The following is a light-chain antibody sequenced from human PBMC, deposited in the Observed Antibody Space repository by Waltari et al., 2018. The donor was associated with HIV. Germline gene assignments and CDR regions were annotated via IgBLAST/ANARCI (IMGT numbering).Light chain of an antibody. V-gene: IGLV2-11*01. CDR1: SSDVGAYNY. CDR3: SSYAGTSNFVL. CDR2: KVS. Sequence: QSALTQPRSVSESPGQSVTISCTGTSSDVGAYNYVSWYQQHPGRAPKFIIYKVSERPSGVPDRFSGSKSGNTASLTISGLQAEDEADYYCSSYAGTSNFVLFGGGTKLTVL. J-gene: IGLJ2*01.